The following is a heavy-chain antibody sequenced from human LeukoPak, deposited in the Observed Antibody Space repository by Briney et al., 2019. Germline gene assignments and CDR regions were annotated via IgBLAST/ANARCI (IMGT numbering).Heavy chain of an antibody. CDR2: IIPISGTA. J-gene: IGHJ5*02. CDR3: AHSTVQYNWFDP. V-gene: IGHV1-69*06. CDR1: GGSFSSYA. Sequence: ASVKVSCKAFGGSFSSYAISWVRQAPGQGLEWMGRIIPISGTAKYAQKFQGRVMITADKSTSTAYMELSSLRSEDTAVYYCAHSTVQYNWFDPWGQGTLVTVSS. D-gene: IGHD1-1*01.